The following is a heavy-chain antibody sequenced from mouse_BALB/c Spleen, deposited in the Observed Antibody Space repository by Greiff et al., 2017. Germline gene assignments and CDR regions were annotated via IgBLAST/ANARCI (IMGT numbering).Heavy chain of an antibody. CDR1: GFTFTDYY. D-gene: IGHD1-1*01. CDR2: IRNKANGYTT. V-gene: IGHV7-3*02. Sequence: DVMLVESGGGLVQPGGSLRLSCATSGFTFTDYYMSWVRQPPGKALEWLGFIRNKANGYTTEYSASVKGRFTISRDNSQSILYLQMNTLRAEDSATYYCARGLITTVVGDYWGQGTSVTVSS. J-gene: IGHJ4*01. CDR3: ARGLITTVVGDY.